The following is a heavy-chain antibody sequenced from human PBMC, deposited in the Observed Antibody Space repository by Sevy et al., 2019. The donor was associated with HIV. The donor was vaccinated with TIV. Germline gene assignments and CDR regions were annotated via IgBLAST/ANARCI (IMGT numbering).Heavy chain of an antibody. D-gene: IGHD3-3*01. J-gene: IGHJ4*02. CDR2: IWYDGTNE. Sequence: GGSLRLSCAASGFTFSSYAIHWVRQAPGKGLEWVGVIWYDGTNEYYADSVKGRFTISRDNSKNTQYLQMNSLRAEDTAVYYCAREGLLEWLFSFDYWGQGTLVTVSS. CDR1: GFTFSSYA. CDR3: AREGLLEWLFSFDY. V-gene: IGHV3-33*01.